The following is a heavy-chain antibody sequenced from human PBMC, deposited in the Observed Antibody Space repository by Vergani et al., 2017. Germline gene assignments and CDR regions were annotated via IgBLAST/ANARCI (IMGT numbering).Heavy chain of an antibody. V-gene: IGHV3-9*01. Sequence: EVQLVESGGGLVQPGRSLRLSCAASGFTFDDYAMHWVRQAPGKGLEWISGISWNSGSIGYADSVKGRFTISRDNSKNTLYLQMNSLRAEDTAVYYCARGVGATDYWGQGTLVTVSS. CDR1: GFTFDDYA. CDR2: ISWNSGSI. J-gene: IGHJ4*02. D-gene: IGHD1-26*01. CDR3: ARGVGATDY.